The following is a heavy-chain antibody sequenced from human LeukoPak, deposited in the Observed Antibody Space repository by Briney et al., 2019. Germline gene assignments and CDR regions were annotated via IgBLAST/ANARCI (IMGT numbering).Heavy chain of an antibody. CDR1: GFTFSSYW. V-gene: IGHV3-48*04. CDR3: ARDTAYYYDSSAFDI. Sequence: GGSLRLSCAASGFTFSSYWMNWVRQAPGKGLEWVSYISSSGSTIYYADSVKGRFTISRDNAKNSLYLQMNSLRAEDTAVYYCARDTAYYYDSSAFDIWGQGTMVTVSS. CDR2: ISSSGSTI. J-gene: IGHJ3*02. D-gene: IGHD3-22*01.